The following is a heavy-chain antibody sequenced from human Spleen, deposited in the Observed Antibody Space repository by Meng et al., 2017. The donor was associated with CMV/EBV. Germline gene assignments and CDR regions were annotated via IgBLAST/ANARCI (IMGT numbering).Heavy chain of an antibody. CDR2: IYSAGSGT. D-gene: IGHD6-13*01. J-gene: IGHJ3*02. Sequence: GESLKISCAASGFTFSSYAMSWVRQAPGKGLEWVSFIYSAGSGTYYADSVKSRFTISRDNARNSLYLQMSGLRAEDTALFYCTRGLGRSSWRVGSLDIWGQGTLVTVSS. V-gene: IGHV3-23*03. CDR3: TRGLGRSSWRVGSLDI. CDR1: GFTFSSYA.